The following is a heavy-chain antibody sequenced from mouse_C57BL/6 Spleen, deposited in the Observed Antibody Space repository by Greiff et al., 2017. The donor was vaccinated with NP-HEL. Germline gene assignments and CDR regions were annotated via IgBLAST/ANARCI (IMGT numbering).Heavy chain of an antibody. CDR1: GYTFTDHT. Sequence: VKLMESDAELVKPGASVKISCKVSGYTFTDHTIHWMKQRPEQGLEWIGYIYPRDGSTKYNEKFKGKATLTADKSSSTAYMQLNSLTSEDSAVYFCAREPYYYGSSLYFDYWGQGTTLTVSS. D-gene: IGHD1-1*01. J-gene: IGHJ2*01. CDR2: IYPRDGST. CDR3: AREPYYYGSSLYFDY. V-gene: IGHV1-78*01.